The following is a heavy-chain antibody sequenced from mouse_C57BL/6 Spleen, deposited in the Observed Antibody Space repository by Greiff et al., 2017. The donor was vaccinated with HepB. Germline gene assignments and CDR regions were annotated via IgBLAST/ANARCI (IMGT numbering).Heavy chain of an antibody. V-gene: IGHV1-81*01. CDR3: ARGVGHYGFCYFDD. D-gene: IGHD1-1*01. J-gene: IGHJ2*01. CDR2: IYPRSGIT. Sequence: VKLVESGAELARPGASVKLSCKASGYTFTSYGISWVKQRTGQGLEWIGEIYPRSGITYYNEKFKGKATLTADKSSSTAYMELRGLTCEDSAVYVGARGVGHYGFCYFDDWGQGTTLTVAS. CDR1: GYTFTSYG.